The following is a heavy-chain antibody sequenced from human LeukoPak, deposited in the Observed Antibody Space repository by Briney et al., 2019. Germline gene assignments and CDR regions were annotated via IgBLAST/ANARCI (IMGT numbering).Heavy chain of an antibody. Sequence: GESLRISCKGSGYSFTSYWISWVRQMPGKGLEWMGRIDPSDSYTNYSPSFQGHVTISADKSISTAYPQWSGLKASDTAMYYCARRSPYYYGSGSYHEGDFDYWGQGTLVTVSS. CDR3: ARRSPYYYGSGSYHEGDFDY. J-gene: IGHJ4*02. D-gene: IGHD3-10*01. V-gene: IGHV5-10-1*01. CDR2: IDPSDSYT. CDR1: GYSFTSYW.